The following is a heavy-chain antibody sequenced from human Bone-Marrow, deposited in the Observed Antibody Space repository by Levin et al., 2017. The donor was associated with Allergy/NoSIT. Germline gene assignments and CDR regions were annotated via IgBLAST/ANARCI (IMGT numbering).Heavy chain of an antibody. D-gene: IGHD1-14*01. V-gene: IGHV4-39*07. CDR3: AREGTPQSWDY. Sequence: SETLSLTCTVSGGPISRSPYYWVWIRQPPGKGLEWIGSIYYIGPTYYNPSLESRVTISVDTSKNQFSLKLTSVTAADTAVYYCAREGTPQSWDYWGQGSLVSVSS. J-gene: IGHJ4*02. CDR1: GGPISRSPYY. CDR2: IYYIGPT.